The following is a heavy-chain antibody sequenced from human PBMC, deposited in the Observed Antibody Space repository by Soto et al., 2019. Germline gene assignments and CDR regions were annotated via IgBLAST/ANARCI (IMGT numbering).Heavy chain of an antibody. J-gene: IGHJ5*02. Sequence: GASVKVSWKVSGYTLTELSMHWVRQAPGKGLEWMGGFDPEDGETIYAQKFQGRVTMTRDTSISTAYMELSRLRSDDTAVYYCARGAAERGPTSIVLVPAAMVGYWFDHWGQGTLVTVSS. CDR3: ARGAAERGPTSIVLVPAAMVGYWFDH. D-gene: IGHD2-2*01. CDR2: FDPEDGET. V-gene: IGHV1-24*01. CDR1: GYTLTELS.